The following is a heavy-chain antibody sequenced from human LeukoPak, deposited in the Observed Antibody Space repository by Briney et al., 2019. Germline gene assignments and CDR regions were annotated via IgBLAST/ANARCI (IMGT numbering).Heavy chain of an antibody. CDR1: GGSISSYY. Sequence: SETLSLTCTVSGGSISSYYWSWIRQPPGKGLEWIGYIYYSGSTNYNPSLKSRVTISVDTSKNQFSLKLSSVTAADTAVYYCATYSGSYNPINYYYYYYMDVWGKGTTVTVSS. V-gene: IGHV4-59*01. CDR3: ATYSGSYNPINYYYYYYMDV. J-gene: IGHJ6*03. D-gene: IGHD1-26*01. CDR2: IYYSGST.